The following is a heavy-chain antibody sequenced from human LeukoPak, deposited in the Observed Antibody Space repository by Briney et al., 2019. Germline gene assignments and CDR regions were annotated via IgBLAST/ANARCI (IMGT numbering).Heavy chain of an antibody. J-gene: IGHJ4*02. CDR1: GGSISSNY. V-gene: IGHV4-59*01. Sequence: KPSETLSLTCSVSGGSISSNYCSWIRQPPGKGLEWIGNIYYSGSTYYNPSLKSRVTISVDTSKNQFSLKLSSVTAADTAVYYCARVQQQLLPFDYWGQGILVTVSS. CDR2: IYYSGST. CDR3: ARVQQQLLPFDY. D-gene: IGHD6-13*01.